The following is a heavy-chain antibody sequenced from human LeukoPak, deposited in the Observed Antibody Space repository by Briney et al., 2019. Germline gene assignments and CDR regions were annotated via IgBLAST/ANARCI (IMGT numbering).Heavy chain of an antibody. Sequence: SETLSLTCTVSGVSISSYYWSWIRQPPGKGLEWIGEINHSGSTNYNPSLKSRVTISVDTSKNQFSLKLSSVTAADTAVHYCARDLSGYSYGFRGDYWGQGTLVTVSS. CDR1: GVSISSYY. CDR3: ARDLSGYSYGFRGDY. V-gene: IGHV4-34*01. J-gene: IGHJ4*02. CDR2: INHSGST. D-gene: IGHD5-18*01.